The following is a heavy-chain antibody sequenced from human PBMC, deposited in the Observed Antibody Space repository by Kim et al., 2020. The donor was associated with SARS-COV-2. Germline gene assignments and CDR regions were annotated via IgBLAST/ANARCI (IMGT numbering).Heavy chain of an antibody. D-gene: IGHD6-13*01. Sequence: ASVKVSCKASGYTFTSYGISWVRQAPGQGLEWMGWISAYNGNTNYAQKLQGRVTMTTDTSTSTAYMELRSLRSDDTAVYYCASDPGDSPKNAFDIWGQGTMVTVSS. V-gene: IGHV1-18*01. J-gene: IGHJ3*02. CDR3: ASDPGDSPKNAFDI. CDR1: GYTFTSYG. CDR2: ISAYNGNT.